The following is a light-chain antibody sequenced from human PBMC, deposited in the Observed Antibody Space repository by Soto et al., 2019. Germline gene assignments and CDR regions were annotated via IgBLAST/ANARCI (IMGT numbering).Light chain of an antibody. CDR1: QSVSSSY. J-gene: IGKJ5*01. CDR3: QQYGSTPIT. Sequence: EIVLTQSPGTLSLSPGERATLSCRASQSVSSSYVAWYQQKPGQAPRLLVYGTSSRATGVPDRFSGSGSGTDFTLTISRLEPEDFAVYYCQQYGSTPITFGQGTRLEIK. V-gene: IGKV3-20*01. CDR2: GTS.